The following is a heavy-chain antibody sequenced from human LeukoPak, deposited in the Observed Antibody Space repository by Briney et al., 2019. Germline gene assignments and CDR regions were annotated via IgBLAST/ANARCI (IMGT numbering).Heavy chain of an antibody. CDR2: IYYSGST. V-gene: IGHV4-39*07. CDR3: ARDGTYSSGWYPAFDP. D-gene: IGHD6-19*01. J-gene: IGHJ5*02. Sequence: PSETLSLTCTVSGGSISSSSYYWGWIRQPPGKGLEWIGSIYYSGSTYYNPSLKSRVTISVDTSKNQFSLKLSSVTAADTAVYYCARDGTYSSGWYPAFDPWGQGTLVTVSS. CDR1: GGSISSSSYY.